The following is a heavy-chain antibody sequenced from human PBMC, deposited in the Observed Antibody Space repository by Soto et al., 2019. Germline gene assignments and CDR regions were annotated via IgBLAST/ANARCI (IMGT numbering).Heavy chain of an antibody. CDR1: GFSFSTYS. J-gene: IGHJ6*02. V-gene: IGHV3-21*01. CDR2: IGRRSDI. D-gene: IGHD2-21*02. CDR3: AREETAWPLAYGLDV. Sequence: GGSLRLSCEASGFSFSTYSMHWVRQAPGKGLEWVSSIGRRSDIYYADSVKGRFTISRDNAKNSVSLQMSSLRDEDTAVYYCAREETAWPLAYGLDVWGQGTTVTVSS.